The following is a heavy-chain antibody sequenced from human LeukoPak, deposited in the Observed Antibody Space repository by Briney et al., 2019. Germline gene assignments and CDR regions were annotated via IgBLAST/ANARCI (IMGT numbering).Heavy chain of an antibody. D-gene: IGHD7-27*01. Sequence: GGSLSLSCAPSGFTFNIYAMTWVRQAPAKGLERVSLISDSGGSTYYADSVKGRFTISRDNPKNTLYLQMNSLRAEDTAVYYCAKINWGSRYFDFWGQGSLVGVSS. V-gene: IGHV3-23*01. CDR2: ISDSGGST. CDR1: GFTFNIYA. J-gene: IGHJ4*01. CDR3: AKINWGSRYFDF.